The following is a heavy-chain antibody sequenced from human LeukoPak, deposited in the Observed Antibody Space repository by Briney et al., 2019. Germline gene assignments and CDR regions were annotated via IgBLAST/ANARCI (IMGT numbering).Heavy chain of an antibody. CDR2: ISGSGGGT. D-gene: IGHD2-15*01. V-gene: IGHV3-23*01. Sequence: GGSLRLSCAASGFTFSSYAMSWVRQAPGKGLEWVSAISGSGGGTYYADSVKGRFTISRDNAKNSLYLQMNSLRAEDTAVYYCARAKRPLGYCSGGSCEHIVDYWGQGTLVTVSS. J-gene: IGHJ4*02. CDR3: ARAKRPLGYCSGGSCEHIVDY. CDR1: GFTFSSYA.